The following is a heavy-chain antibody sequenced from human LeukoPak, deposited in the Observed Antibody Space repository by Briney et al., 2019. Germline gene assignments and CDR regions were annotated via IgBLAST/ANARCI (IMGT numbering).Heavy chain of an antibody. CDR1: GYSIRSSTHY. V-gene: IGHV4-39*01. D-gene: IGHD3-10*01. Sequence: SESLSLTCTVSGYSIRSSTHYWVCNPPPPGLGLDSIVSIYYTGITYYNPSLKIRITISVDTTNIQFHLNCISVAAASTAFYYCARGPPSWDYNSGTYYSFYFDTWGQGTLVTVSS. CDR3: ARGPPSWDYNSGTYYSFYFDT. J-gene: IGHJ4*02. CDR2: IYYTGIT.